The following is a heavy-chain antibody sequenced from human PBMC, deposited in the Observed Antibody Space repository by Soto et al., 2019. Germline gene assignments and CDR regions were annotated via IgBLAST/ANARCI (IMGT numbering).Heavy chain of an antibody. Sequence: EMQLVESGGGLVQPGMSLRLSCAASGFTFDDYAMYWVRQVPGKGLEWVSGISWNSGRIGYADSVKGRFTISRDNAKNYLYLQMNSLRPEDTDLYYCTKARLWGGDGYTSYYYNAMDVWGQGTTVTVSS. CDR2: ISWNSGRI. CDR1: GFTFDDYA. J-gene: IGHJ6*02. V-gene: IGHV3-9*01. CDR3: TKARLWGGDGYTSYYYNAMDV. D-gene: IGHD2-2*02.